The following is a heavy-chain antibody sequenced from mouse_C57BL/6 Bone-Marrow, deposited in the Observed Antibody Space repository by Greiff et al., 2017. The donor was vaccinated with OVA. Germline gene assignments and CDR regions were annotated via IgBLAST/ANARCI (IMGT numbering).Heavy chain of an antibody. Sequence: EVQLVESGPGLVKPSQSLSLTCSVTGYSITSGYYWNWIRQFPGNKLEWMGYISYDGSNNYNPSLKNRISITRDTSKNQFFLKLNSVTTEDTATYYCARDLDDGYYWYFDVWGTGTTVTVSS. J-gene: IGHJ1*03. V-gene: IGHV3-6*01. D-gene: IGHD2-3*01. CDR1: GYSITSGYY. CDR3: ARDLDDGYYWYFDV. CDR2: ISYDGSN.